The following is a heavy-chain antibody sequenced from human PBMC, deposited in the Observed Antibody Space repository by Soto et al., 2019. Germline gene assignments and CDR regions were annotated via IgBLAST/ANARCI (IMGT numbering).Heavy chain of an antibody. CDR2: IYYSGAT. V-gene: IGHV4-39*02. D-gene: IGHD3-10*01. CDR1: GDSISTSSYY. J-gene: IGHJ4*02. CDR3: ATRVAATGRYYFDH. Sequence: SETLSLTCDVSGDSISTSSYYWGWIRQPPGKGLEWIASIYYSGATYYNPSLQSRVTISVDTSNNRFSLTLSSLTAEDTAVYYCATRVAATGRYYFDHWGQGALVTVSS.